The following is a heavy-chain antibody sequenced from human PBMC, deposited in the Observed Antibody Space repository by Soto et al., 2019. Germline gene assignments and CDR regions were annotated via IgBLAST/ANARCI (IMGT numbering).Heavy chain of an antibody. Sequence: PSETLSLTCTVSGGSISSSSYYWGWIRQPPGKGLEWIGSIYYSGSTYYNPSLKSRVTISVDTSKNQFSLKLSSVTAADTAVYYCARHGSPTRHNWFDPWGQGTLVTVSS. CDR1: GGSISSSSYY. J-gene: IGHJ5*02. CDR3: ARHGSPTRHNWFDP. V-gene: IGHV4-39*01. CDR2: IYYSGST.